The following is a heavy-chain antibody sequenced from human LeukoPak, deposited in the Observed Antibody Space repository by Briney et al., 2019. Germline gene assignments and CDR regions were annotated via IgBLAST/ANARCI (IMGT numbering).Heavy chain of an antibody. V-gene: IGHV1-69*06. Sequence: ASVKVSCKASGGTFSSYAISWVRQAPGQGLEWMGGIIPIFGTANYAQKFQGRVTITADKSTSTAYMELSSLRSEDTAVYYCARLFQRNELNYYDSSGYSLGYWGQGTLVTVSS. CDR2: IIPIFGTA. CDR1: GGTFSSYA. D-gene: IGHD3-22*01. CDR3: ARLFQRNELNYYDSSGYSLGY. J-gene: IGHJ4*02.